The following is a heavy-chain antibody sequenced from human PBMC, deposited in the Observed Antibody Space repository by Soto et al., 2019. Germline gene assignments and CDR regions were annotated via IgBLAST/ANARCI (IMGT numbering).Heavy chain of an antibody. V-gene: IGHV4-30-4*01. CDR3: ARGSYYYDSSGYYHY. CDR2: IYYSGST. Sequence: PSETLSLTCTVSGGSISSGDYYWSWIRQPPGKGLEWIGYIYYSGSTYYNPSLKSRVTISVDTSKNQFSLKLSSVTAADTAVYYCARGSYYYDSSGYYHYWGQVTLVTVS. J-gene: IGHJ4*02. D-gene: IGHD3-22*01. CDR1: GGSISSGDYY.